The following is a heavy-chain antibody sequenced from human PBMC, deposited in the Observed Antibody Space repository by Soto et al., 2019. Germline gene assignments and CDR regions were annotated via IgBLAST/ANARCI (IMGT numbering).Heavy chain of an antibody. CDR2: ISGSGGST. Sequence: PGGSLRLSCAASGFTFSSYAMSWVRQAPGKGLEWVSAISGSGGSTYYADSVKGRFTISRDNSKNTLYLQMNSLRAEDTAVYYCAKEDYDILTGYYSYYYYYGMDVWGQGTTVTVSS. V-gene: IGHV3-23*01. CDR3: AKEDYDILTGYYSYYYYYGMDV. D-gene: IGHD3-9*01. J-gene: IGHJ6*02. CDR1: GFTFSSYA.